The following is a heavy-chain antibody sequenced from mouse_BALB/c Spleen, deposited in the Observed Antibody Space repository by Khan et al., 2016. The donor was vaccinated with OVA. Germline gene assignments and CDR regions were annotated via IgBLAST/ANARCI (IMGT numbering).Heavy chain of an antibody. D-gene: IGHD1-1*01. CDR2: IYPFNDDT. CDR1: GYTFTSYV. CDR3: SPVGTYYLSFAD. V-gene: IGHV1S136*01. J-gene: IGHJ3*01. Sequence: VQLKESGPEVVKPGASVKMSCKASGYTFTSYVMHWVKQKPGLGLEWIGYIYPFNDDTKYNEKFKGKATLTSDRSSSTVYMELSSLTSEDSAVYYCSPVGTYYLSFADWGQGTLVTVSA.